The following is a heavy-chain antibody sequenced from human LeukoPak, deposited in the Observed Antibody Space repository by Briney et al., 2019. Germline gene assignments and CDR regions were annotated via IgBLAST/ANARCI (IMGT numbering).Heavy chain of an antibody. D-gene: IGHD3-22*01. Sequence: GGSLRLSCAASGFMFDDYGMSWVRQAPGKGLEWVSAISGSGGNTYYADSVKGRFTISRDNSKNTLYLQMNSLRAEDTAVYYCARGAHHYYDSSAPEDYWGQGTLVTVSS. CDR2: ISGSGGNT. CDR1: GFMFDDYG. V-gene: IGHV3-23*01. CDR3: ARGAHHYYDSSAPEDY. J-gene: IGHJ4*02.